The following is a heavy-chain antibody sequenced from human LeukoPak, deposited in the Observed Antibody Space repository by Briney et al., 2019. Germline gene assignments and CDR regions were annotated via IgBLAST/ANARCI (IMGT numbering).Heavy chain of an antibody. CDR2: INHSGRT. D-gene: IGHD3-22*01. V-gene: IGHV4-38-2*02. CDR3: ARESSAVAHTMMRDWLDP. Sequence: PSETLSLTCDVSGYSINFGHLWGWIRQPPGKGLEWIASINHSGRTYYTPSLKSRDTISVDTLKNQFSLKVTSVTAEDTAMYFCARESSAVAHTMMRDWLDPWGQGTLITVSS. CDR1: GYSINFGHL. J-gene: IGHJ5*02.